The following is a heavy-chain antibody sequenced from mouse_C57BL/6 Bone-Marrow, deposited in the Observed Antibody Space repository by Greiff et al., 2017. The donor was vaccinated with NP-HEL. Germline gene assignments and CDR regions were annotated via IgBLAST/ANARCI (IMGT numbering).Heavy chain of an antibody. Sequence: VQLQQPGAELVKPGASVKMSCTASGFNIKDYYMHWVKQRPEQGLEWIGRIDPEDGDTEYAPKFQGKATMTADTSSNTAYLQLSSLTAEDTAVYYCTGNGSSLFAYWGQGTLVTVSA. CDR1: GFNIKDYY. CDR3: TGNGSSLFAY. CDR2: IDPEDGDT. J-gene: IGHJ3*01. D-gene: IGHD1-1*01. V-gene: IGHV14-1*01.